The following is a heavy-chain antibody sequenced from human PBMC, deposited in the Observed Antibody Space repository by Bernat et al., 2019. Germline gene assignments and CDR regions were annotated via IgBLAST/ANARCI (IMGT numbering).Heavy chain of an antibody. CDR2: IWYDGSNK. Sequence: QVQLVESGGGVVQPGRSLRLSCAASGFTFSSYGMHWVRQAPGKGLEWVAVIWYDGSNKYYADSVKGRFTISRDNSKNTLYLQMNSLRAEDTAVYYCARDSYIVVVPAASHYYYYGMDVWGQGTTVTVSS. V-gene: IGHV3-33*01. CDR3: ARDSYIVVVPAASHYYYYGMDV. D-gene: IGHD2-2*01. J-gene: IGHJ6*02. CDR1: GFTFSSYG.